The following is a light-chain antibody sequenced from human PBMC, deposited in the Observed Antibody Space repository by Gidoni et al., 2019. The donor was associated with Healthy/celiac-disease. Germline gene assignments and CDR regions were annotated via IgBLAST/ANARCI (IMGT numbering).Light chain of an antibody. CDR2: AAS. Sequence: DIQMTQSPSSLSASVGDRVTITCRASQSISSYLNWYQQKPGKAPKLLIYAASSLQSGVPSRFSGSGSGTDFTLTISILQPEDFATYYCQQSYSTPTFGGGTKVEIK. V-gene: IGKV1-39*01. CDR3: QQSYSTPT. CDR1: QSISSY. J-gene: IGKJ4*01.